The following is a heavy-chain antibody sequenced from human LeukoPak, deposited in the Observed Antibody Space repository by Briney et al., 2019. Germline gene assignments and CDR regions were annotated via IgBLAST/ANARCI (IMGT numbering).Heavy chain of an antibody. CDR2: IYSGGST. V-gene: IGHV3-66*01. CDR3: ARGGYSYGYYAFDI. CDR1: GFTVSSNY. D-gene: IGHD5-18*01. J-gene: IGHJ3*02. Sequence: GGSLRLSCAASGFTVSSNYMSWVRQAPGKGLEWVSVIYSGGSTYYADSVKGRFTISRDNSKNTLYLQMNSLRAEDTAVYYCARGGYSYGYYAFDIWGQGTMVTVSS.